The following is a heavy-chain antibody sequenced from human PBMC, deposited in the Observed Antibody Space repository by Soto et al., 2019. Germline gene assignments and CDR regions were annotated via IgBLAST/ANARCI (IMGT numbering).Heavy chain of an antibody. CDR2: IYWDDDT. Sequence: QITLKESGPALVKPTQTVTLTCTFSGFSITTLAVGVGWARQPPGKAPEWLAFIYWDDDTRYNPSLKNRLTITRDISKNQVVLTMTNMDPVETATYYCAHRATRRTFENWGQGTLVTVSS. J-gene: IGHJ4*02. CDR3: AHRATRRTFEN. CDR1: GFSITTLAVG. D-gene: IGHD5-12*01. V-gene: IGHV2-5*02.